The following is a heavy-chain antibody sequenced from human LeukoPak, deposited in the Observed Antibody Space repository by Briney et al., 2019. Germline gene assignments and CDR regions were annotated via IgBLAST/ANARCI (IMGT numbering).Heavy chain of an antibody. V-gene: IGHV3-66*01. Sequence: PGGSLRLSCAASGFNVSSNYMSWDRQAPGKGLEWVSVIYSGGSTYYADSVKGRFTISRDNSKNTLYLQMNSLRAEDTAVYYCARSDGSSWYSLHEYWGQGTLVTVSS. CDR3: ARSDGSSWYSLHEY. CDR1: GFNVSSNY. D-gene: IGHD6-13*01. CDR2: IYSGGST. J-gene: IGHJ4*02.